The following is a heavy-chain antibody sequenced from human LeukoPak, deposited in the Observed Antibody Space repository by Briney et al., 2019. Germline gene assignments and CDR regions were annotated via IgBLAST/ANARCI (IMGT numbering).Heavy chain of an antibody. Sequence: PGGSLRLSCAASGFTFSAYWMKWVRQAPGKGLEWVADITPDGNEKYYVDSVKGRFTISRDNAKNSLYLQMNSLRAEDTAVYYCARLDQNWNYYFDYWGQGTLVTVSS. CDR2: ITPDGNEK. D-gene: IGHD1-7*01. J-gene: IGHJ4*02. V-gene: IGHV3-7*02. CDR3: ARLDQNWNYYFDY. CDR1: GFTFSAYW.